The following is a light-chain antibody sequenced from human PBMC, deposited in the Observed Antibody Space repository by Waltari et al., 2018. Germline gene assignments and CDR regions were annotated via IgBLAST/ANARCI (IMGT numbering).Light chain of an antibody. CDR3: QQYDNWPSLT. CDR1: QSVANN. Sequence: EIVLTQSPAMLSVSPGERATLSCRATQSVANNLAWYQQKHGQAPRLLIYGASTRATAIPPRFSGSGSGTDFILTISSLQSEDSAVYYCQQYDNWPSLTFGGGTKVEIK. V-gene: IGKV3-15*01. J-gene: IGKJ4*01. CDR2: GAS.